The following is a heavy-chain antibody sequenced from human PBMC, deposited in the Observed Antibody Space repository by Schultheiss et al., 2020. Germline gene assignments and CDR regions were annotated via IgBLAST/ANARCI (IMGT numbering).Heavy chain of an antibody. Sequence: ASVKVSCKASGYSFTGYYMHWLRQAPGQGLEWMGRINPNTGGTNYAQKFRGRVTVTRDTSITTAYMELYSLRSDDTAVYYCARGPHTDWFDPWGQGTLVTVSS. V-gene: IGHV1-2*06. CDR1: GYSFTGYY. CDR2: INPNTGGT. CDR3: ARGPHTDWFDP. J-gene: IGHJ5*02.